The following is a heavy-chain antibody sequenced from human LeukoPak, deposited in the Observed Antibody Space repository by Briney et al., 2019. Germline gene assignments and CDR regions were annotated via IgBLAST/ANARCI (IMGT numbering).Heavy chain of an antibody. Sequence: SVKVSRKASGFTFTSCAMQWVRQPRRQRLEWIGWIVVGSGNTNYAQKFQERVTITMDISTSTAYMELSSLISEDTAVYYCAADGGRVGATTSFEYFQHWGQGTLVTVSS. CDR1: GFTFTSCA. CDR2: IVVGSGNT. J-gene: IGHJ1*01. CDR3: AADGGRVGATTSFEYFQH. V-gene: IGHV1-58*02. D-gene: IGHD1-26*01.